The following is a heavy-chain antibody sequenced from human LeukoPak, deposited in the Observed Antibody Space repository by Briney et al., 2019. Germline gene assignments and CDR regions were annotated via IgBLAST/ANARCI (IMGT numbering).Heavy chain of an antibody. CDR3: ARFHQYTSGDY. CDR1: GCTFSSYH. D-gene: IGHD6-19*01. V-gene: IGHV3-21*01. Sequence: WGSLRLSCAASGCTFSSYHMNWVRQAPGKGLEWVSSISQSSSNIYYADSIKGRFTISRDNAKNSLYLQLNSLRAEDTAVYYCARFHQYTSGDYWGQGTLVTVPS. CDR2: ISQSSSNI. J-gene: IGHJ4*02.